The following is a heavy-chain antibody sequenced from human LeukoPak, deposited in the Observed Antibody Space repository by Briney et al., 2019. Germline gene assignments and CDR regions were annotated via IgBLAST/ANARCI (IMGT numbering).Heavy chain of an antibody. J-gene: IGHJ4*02. V-gene: IGHV4-34*01. CDR1: GGSFSGYY. Sequence: SETLSLTCAVYGGSFSGYYWSWIRQPPGKGLEWIGEINHSGSTNYNPSLKSRVTISVDTSKNQFSPKLSSVTAADTAVYYCARGGVVATIVYYFDYWGQGTLVTVSS. CDR2: INHSGST. D-gene: IGHD5-12*01. CDR3: ARGGVVATIVYYFDY.